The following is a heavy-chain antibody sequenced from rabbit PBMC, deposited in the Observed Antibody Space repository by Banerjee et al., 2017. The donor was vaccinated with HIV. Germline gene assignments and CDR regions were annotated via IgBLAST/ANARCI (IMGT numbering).Heavy chain of an antibody. CDR2: IYAGSSGST. D-gene: IGHD4-2*01. CDR1: GIDFSSYYY. Sequence: QSLEESGGDLVKPGASLTLTCTASGIDFSSYYYMCWVRQAPGKGLEWIACIYAGSSGSTYYASWAKGRFTISKTSSTTVTLQMTSLTAADTATYFCARLYGGSSNAFNLWGPGTLVTDS. CDR3: ARLYGGSSNAFNL. V-gene: IGHV1S40*01. J-gene: IGHJ4*01.